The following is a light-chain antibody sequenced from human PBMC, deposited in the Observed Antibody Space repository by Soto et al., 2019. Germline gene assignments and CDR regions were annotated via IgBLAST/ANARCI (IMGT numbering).Light chain of an antibody. CDR3: QQYGSSPWT. V-gene: IGKV3-20*01. J-gene: IGKJ1*01. Sequence: ETVLTQSPGTLSLSPGERATLSCRASQTIRSNYLAWYRQTPGQAPRLLIYGAYNRATGIEDRFSGSGSGTDFTLIISRLEPEDFALYYCQQYGSSPWTFGQGTKVEIK. CDR2: GAY. CDR1: QTIRSNY.